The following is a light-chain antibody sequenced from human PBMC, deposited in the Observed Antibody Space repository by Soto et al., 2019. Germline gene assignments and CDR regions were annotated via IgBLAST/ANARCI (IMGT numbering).Light chain of an antibody. CDR1: QSVSCN. CDR3: QQYNSWPPLYT. Sequence: EIVMTQSPAILYVSPGERATLSCRASQSVSCNLAWYQQKPGQAPRPLIYGASTRATVIPARFSGSGSGTEFTLTISSLQSEDFSVYYCQQYNSWPPLYTFGQGTKLEIK. V-gene: IGKV3-15*01. J-gene: IGKJ2*01. CDR2: GAS.